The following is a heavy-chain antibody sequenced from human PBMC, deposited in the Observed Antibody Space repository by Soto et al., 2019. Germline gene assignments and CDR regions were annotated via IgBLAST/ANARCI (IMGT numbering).Heavy chain of an antibody. CDR2: IYYSGST. Sequence: ASETLSLTCTVSGGSISSSSYYWGWIRQPPGKGLEWIGSIYYSGSTYYNPSLKSRVTISVDTSKNQFSLKLSSVTAADTAVYYCARGIGGGGYCSCGSCPTYYYYYYYMDVWGKGTTVTVSS. D-gene: IGHD2-15*01. J-gene: IGHJ6*03. CDR1: GGSISSSSYY. CDR3: ARGIGGGGYCSCGSCPTYYYYYYYMDV. V-gene: IGHV4-39*07.